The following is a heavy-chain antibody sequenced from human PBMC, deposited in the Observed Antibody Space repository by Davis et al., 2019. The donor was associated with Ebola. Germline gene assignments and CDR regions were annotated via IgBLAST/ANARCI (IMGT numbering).Heavy chain of an antibody. J-gene: IGHJ4*02. V-gene: IGHV3-9*01. CDR3: AKGGTSGWYGSFDY. Sequence: SLKISCAASGFTFDDYAMHWVRQAPGKGLEWVSSISWNSGSIGYADSVKGRFTISRDNAKNSPYLQMNSLTTEDTALYYCAKGGTSGWYGSFDYWGQGTLVTVSS. CDR1: GFTFDDYA. D-gene: IGHD6-19*01. CDR2: ISWNSGSI.